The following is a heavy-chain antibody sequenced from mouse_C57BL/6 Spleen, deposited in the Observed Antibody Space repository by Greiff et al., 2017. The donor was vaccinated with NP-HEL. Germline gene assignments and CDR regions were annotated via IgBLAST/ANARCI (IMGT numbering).Heavy chain of an antibody. CDR1: GYTFTSYW. J-gene: IGHJ3*01. Sequence: QVQLQQSGTELVKPGASVKLSCKASGYTFTSYWMHWVKQRPGQGLEWIGNINPSNGGTNYNEKFKSKATLTVDKSSSTAYMQLSSLTSEDSAVYYCARGVYGNYVWFAYWGQGTLVTVSA. D-gene: IGHD2-1*01. V-gene: IGHV1-53*01. CDR3: ARGVYGNYVWFAY. CDR2: INPSNGGT.